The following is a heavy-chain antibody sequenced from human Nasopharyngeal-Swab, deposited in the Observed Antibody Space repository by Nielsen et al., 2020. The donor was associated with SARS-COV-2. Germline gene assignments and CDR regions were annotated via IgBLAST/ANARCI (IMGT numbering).Heavy chain of an antibody. Sequence: GESLKISCAASGFTFDDYAMHWVRQAPGEGLVWVSRMNSDGSRTSYADSVKGRFTLSRDNAKNTLYLQMNSLRAEDTAVYYCARVDVHDAFDVWGQGTMVTVSS. V-gene: IGHV3-74*01. CDR1: GFTFDDYA. D-gene: IGHD3-16*01. CDR3: ARVDVHDAFDV. J-gene: IGHJ3*01. CDR2: MNSDGSRT.